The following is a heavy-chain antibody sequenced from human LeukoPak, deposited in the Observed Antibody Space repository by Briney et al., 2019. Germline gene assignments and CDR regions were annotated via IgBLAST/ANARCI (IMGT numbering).Heavy chain of an antibody. CDR1: GYSFTTYW. J-gene: IGHJ4*02. CDR2: IYPGDSDA. V-gene: IGHV5-51*01. CDR3: ARYSSGSDTYYFDY. Sequence: GESLKISCKGSGYSFTTYWIGWVRQMPGKGLEWMGVIYPGDSDARYGPSFQGQVTISVDKSITTAYLQWSSLKASDTAMYYRARYSSGSDTYYFDYWGQGTLVTVSS. D-gene: IGHD5-12*01.